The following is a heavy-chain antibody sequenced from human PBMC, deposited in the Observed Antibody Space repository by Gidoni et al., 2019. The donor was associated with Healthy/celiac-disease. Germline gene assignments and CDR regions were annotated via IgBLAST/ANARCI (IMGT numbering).Heavy chain of an antibody. Sequence: EVQLLESGGGLVQPGGSLRLSCAASGFTFSSYAMSWVRQAPGKGLEWVSSISGSGGSTYYADSVKGRFTISRDNSKNTLYLQMSSLRAEDTAVYYCAKDPHVMITFGGIDYWGQGTLVTVSS. CDR3: AKDPHVMITFGGIDY. D-gene: IGHD3-16*01. V-gene: IGHV3-23*01. J-gene: IGHJ4*02. CDR1: GFTFSSYA. CDR2: ISGSGGST.